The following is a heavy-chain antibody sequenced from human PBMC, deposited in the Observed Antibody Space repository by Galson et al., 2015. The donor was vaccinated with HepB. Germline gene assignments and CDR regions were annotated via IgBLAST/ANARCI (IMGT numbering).Heavy chain of an antibody. Sequence: SLRLSCAASGFNSNYYAMHWVRQAPGRGLEYISGITNDGVGTNYADSVNGRFTISRDNARKSLNLQVTSLRPEDTALYYCVKEDILSGFSVGSFHVWGQGTMVTVSS. V-gene: IGHV3-64D*06. CDR2: ITNDGVGT. D-gene: IGHD3-9*01. CDR3: VKEDILSGFSVGSFHV. J-gene: IGHJ3*01. CDR1: GFNSNYYA.